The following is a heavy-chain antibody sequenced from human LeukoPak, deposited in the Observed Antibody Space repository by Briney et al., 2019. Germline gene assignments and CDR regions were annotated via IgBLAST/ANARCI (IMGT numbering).Heavy chain of an antibody. Sequence: GGSLRLSCAASGFTFSSYAMSWVRQAPGKGLEWVSAISGSGGSTYYADSVKGWFTISRDNSKNTLYLQMNSLRAEDTAVYYCAISPPTPSGYYYYYFHYWGQGTLVTVSS. J-gene: IGHJ4*02. CDR2: ISGSGGST. CDR3: AISPPTPSGYYYYYFHY. V-gene: IGHV3-23*01. CDR1: GFTFSSYA. D-gene: IGHD3-22*01.